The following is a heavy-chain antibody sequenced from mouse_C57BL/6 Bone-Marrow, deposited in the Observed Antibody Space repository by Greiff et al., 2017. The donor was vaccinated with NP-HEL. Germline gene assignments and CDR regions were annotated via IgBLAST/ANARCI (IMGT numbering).Heavy chain of an antibody. CDR3: ARRAYGYYYAMDY. V-gene: IGHV5-12*01. CDR1: GFTFSDYY. J-gene: IGHJ4*01. CDR2: ISNGGGST. Sequence: DVKLVESGGGLVQPGGSLKLSCAASGFTFSDYYMYWVRQTPEKRLEWVAYISNGGGSTYYPDTVKGRFTISRDNAKNTLYLQMSRLKSEDTAMYYCARRAYGYYYAMDYWGQGTSVTVSS. D-gene: IGHD2-2*01.